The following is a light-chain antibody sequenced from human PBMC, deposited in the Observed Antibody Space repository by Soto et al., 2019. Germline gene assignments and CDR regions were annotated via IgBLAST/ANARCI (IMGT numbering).Light chain of an antibody. Sequence: DIVMTQSPGTLSVSPGERATLSCRASQSVSSNLAWYQQKPGQAPRLLIYDASTRATGIPARFSGSGSGTDFTLSISSLQSEVFAVYFCQQYNTWPPYTFGQGTKLEI. V-gene: IGKV3-15*01. CDR1: QSVSSN. CDR3: QQYNTWPPYT. CDR2: DAS. J-gene: IGKJ2*01.